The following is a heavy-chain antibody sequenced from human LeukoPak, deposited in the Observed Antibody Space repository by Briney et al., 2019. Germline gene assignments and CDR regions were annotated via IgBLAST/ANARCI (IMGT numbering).Heavy chain of an antibody. CDR3: AREYSSSSGRRAFDI. Sequence: SETLSLTCTVSGGSISGYYWSWIRQPPGKGLEWIGYIYYSGSTNYNPSLKSQLTISIDTSENQFSLKLSSVTAADTAVYYCAREYSSSSGRRAFDIWGQGTMVTVSS. V-gene: IGHV4-59*08. CDR2: IYYSGST. D-gene: IGHD6-6*01. J-gene: IGHJ3*02. CDR1: GGSISGYY.